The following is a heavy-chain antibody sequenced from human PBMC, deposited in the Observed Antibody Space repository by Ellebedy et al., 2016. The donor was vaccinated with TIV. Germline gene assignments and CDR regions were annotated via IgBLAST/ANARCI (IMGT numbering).Heavy chain of an antibody. Sequence: AASVKVSCKASGYTFTSYDINWVRQATGQGLEWMGWMNPNSGNTGYAQKLQGRVTMTTDTSTSTAYMELRSLRSDDTAVYYCARDRGMYSSSWTDYWGQGTLVTVSS. D-gene: IGHD6-13*01. J-gene: IGHJ4*02. CDR2: MNPNSGNT. CDR3: ARDRGMYSSSWTDY. CDR1: GYTFTSYD. V-gene: IGHV1-8*01.